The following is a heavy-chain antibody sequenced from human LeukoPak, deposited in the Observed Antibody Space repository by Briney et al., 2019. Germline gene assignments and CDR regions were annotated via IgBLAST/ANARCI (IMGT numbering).Heavy chain of an antibody. CDR1: GGTFSSYA. V-gene: IGHV1-69*13. J-gene: IGHJ4*02. D-gene: IGHD2-2*01. CDR3: ARESPGIVVVPAAIGGVYSSSWYHYHYFDY. CDR2: IIPIFGTA. Sequence: GASVKVSCKASGGTFSSYAISWVRQAPGQGLEWMGGIIPIFGTANYAQKFQGRVTITADGSTSTAYMELSSLRSEDTAVYYCARESPGIVVVPAAIGGVYSSSWYHYHYFDYWGQGTLVTVSS.